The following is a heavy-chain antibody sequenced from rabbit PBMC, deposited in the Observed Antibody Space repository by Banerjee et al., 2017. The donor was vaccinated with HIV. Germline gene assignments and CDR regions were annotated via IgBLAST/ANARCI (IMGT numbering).Heavy chain of an antibody. V-gene: IGHV1S40*01. CDR3: ASAPYAGTGGYNYGLGL. D-gene: IGHD1-1*01. CDR2: INGITGKA. Sequence: WVRQAPGKGLEWIACINGITGKAVYASWAKGRFTISKTSSTTVTLQMTSLTVADTATYFCASAPYAGTGGYNYGLGLWGQGTLVTVS. J-gene: IGHJ4*01.